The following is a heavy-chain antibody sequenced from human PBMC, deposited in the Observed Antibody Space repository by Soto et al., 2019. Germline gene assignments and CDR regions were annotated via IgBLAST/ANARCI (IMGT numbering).Heavy chain of an antibody. J-gene: IGHJ6*02. CDR2: TYYRSKWYN. CDR3: ARDDSSGYSSYYYYGMDV. D-gene: IGHD3-22*01. V-gene: IGHV6-1*01. Sequence: KQSQTLSLTCAISGDSVSSNSAAWNWIRQSPSRGLEWLGRTYYRSKWYNDYAVSVKSRITINPDTSKNQFSLQLNSVTPEDTAVYYCARDDSSGYSSYYYYGMDVWGQGTTVTVSS. CDR1: GDSVSSNSAA.